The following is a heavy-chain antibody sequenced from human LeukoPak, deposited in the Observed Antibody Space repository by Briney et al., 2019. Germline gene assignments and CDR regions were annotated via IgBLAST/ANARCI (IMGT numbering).Heavy chain of an antibody. Sequence: ASVKVSCKVSGYTLTELSLHWVRQAPGKGLEWMGRFDPEDGETIYARKFQGRVTMTEDTSTDTAYMELSSLRSEDTAVYYCARDLKLGTTERLGTDKTLEIYFDYWGQGTLVTVSS. CDR1: GYTLTELS. D-gene: IGHD4-11*01. CDR3: ARDLKLGTTERLGTDKTLEIYFDY. CDR2: FDPEDGET. V-gene: IGHV1-24*01. J-gene: IGHJ4*02.